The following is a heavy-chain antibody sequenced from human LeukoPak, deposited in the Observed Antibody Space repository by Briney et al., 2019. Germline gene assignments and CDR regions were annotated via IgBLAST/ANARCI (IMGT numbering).Heavy chain of an antibody. CDR1: GYAVTSYY. J-gene: IGHJ4*02. V-gene: IGHV1-46*01. CDR2: INPSGGST. CDR3: ARAEGDYFDY. Sequence: GASVKVSCKASGYAVTSYYMHWVRPAPGQGLEWMGIINPSGGSTSYAQKFQGRVTMTRDTSTSTVYMELSSLRSEDTAVYYCARAEGDYFDYWGQGTLVTVSS.